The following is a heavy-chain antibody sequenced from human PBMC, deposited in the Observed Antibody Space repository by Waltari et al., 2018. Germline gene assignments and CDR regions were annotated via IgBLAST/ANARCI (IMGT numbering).Heavy chain of an antibody. CDR3: ARVGAPSSGFQRSQPFDY. CDR2: IYYSGST. V-gene: IGHV4-59*01. CDR1: GGSITSYY. J-gene: IGHJ4*02. Sequence: QVQLQESGPGLVKPSETLSLTCTVPGGSITSYYWSWIRQSPGKGLEWIGYIYYSGSTNYNPSLKSRLTISMDRSNNQFSLNLTSMTAADTAVYYCARVGAPSSGFQRSQPFDYWGQGTLVTVSS. D-gene: IGHD3-22*01.